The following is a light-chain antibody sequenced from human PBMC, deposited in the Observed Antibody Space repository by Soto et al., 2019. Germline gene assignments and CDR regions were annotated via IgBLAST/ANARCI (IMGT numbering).Light chain of an antibody. J-gene: IGLJ3*02. Sequence: QSALTQPPSASGSPGQSVTISCTGTSSDVGAYKYVSWYQQYPGKAPKLMIYEVTKRPPGVPDRFSGSKSGNTASLTVSGLQAEDEADYYCTSYVGNDLGVFGGGTQLTVL. V-gene: IGLV2-8*01. CDR3: TSYVGNDLGV. CDR2: EVT. CDR1: SSDVGAYKY.